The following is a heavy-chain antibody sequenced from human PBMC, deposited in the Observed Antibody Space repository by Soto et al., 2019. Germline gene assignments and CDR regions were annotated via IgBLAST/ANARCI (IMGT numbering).Heavy chain of an antibody. D-gene: IGHD2-2*01. CDR1: GYSFSSYW. J-gene: IGHJ2*01. CDR2: IYPGDSDT. Sequence: DSLKISCQGSGYSFSSYWIGWVRQMTGKGVEWMGIIYPGDSDTRYSPSFQGHVTISADKSITTAYLQWSSLRASDSATYYCASAPRCTSASCDCWYFDLWGRGTLGPVSS. V-gene: IGHV5-51*01. CDR3: ASAPRCTSASCDCWYFDL.